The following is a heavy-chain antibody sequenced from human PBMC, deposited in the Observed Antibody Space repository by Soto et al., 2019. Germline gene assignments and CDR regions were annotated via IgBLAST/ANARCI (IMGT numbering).Heavy chain of an antibody. V-gene: IGHV1-46*01. D-gene: IGHD2-2*01. CDR1: GYTFTNYF. CDR2: INPSGGST. Sequence: QVQLVQSGAEVRKPGASVTVSCKASGYTFTNYFMHWVRQAPGQGLEWMGMINPSGGSTSYSQKFQGRVTMTSDTSTDTVNMDVYSLRSEDTAVYYCARDQCITSTSCYGDYWGQGTLVTVSS. J-gene: IGHJ4*02. CDR3: ARDQCITSTSCYGDY.